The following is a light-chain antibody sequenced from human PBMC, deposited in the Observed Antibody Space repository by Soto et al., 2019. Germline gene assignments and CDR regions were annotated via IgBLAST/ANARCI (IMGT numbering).Light chain of an antibody. J-gene: IGKJ4*01. CDR3: QQYYRSPLS. CDR2: WAS. Sequence: DIVMIQSPDSLAVSLGERATLNCKSSQSVLYSLNNRNHLAWYQKKPGQPPRLLVYWASTRESGVPDRFSGSGSGTDFSLTISSLQAEDVAVYYCQQYYRSPLSFGGGTRVEIK. V-gene: IGKV4-1*01. CDR1: QSVLYSLNNRNH.